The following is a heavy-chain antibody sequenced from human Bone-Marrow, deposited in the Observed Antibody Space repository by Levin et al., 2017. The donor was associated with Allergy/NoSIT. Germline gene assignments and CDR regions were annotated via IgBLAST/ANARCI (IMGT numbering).Heavy chain of an antibody. V-gene: IGHV3-33*01. Sequence: PGGSLRLSCAASGFTFSSYGMHWVRQAPGKGLEWVAVICYDGSNKYYADSVKGRFTISRDNSKNTLYLQMNSLRAEDTAVYYCARGGKQQLVQGFFDYWGQGTLVTVSS. CDR2: ICYDGSNK. J-gene: IGHJ4*02. D-gene: IGHD6-13*01. CDR1: GFTFSSYG. CDR3: ARGGKQQLVQGFFDY.